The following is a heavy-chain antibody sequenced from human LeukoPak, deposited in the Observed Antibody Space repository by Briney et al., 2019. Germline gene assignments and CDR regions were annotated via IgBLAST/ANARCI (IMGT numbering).Heavy chain of an antibody. J-gene: IGHJ4*02. V-gene: IGHV3-48*02. Sequence: GGSLRLSCAASGFSFNTYGMNWVRQAPGKGLEWISHITGSGGITYYADSVKGRFTVSRDNAKNSLYLQMNSLRDEDTAVYYCARDHYYDSSGYSDYWGQGTLVTVSS. CDR3: ARDHYYDSSGYSDY. CDR1: GFSFNTYG. D-gene: IGHD3-22*01. CDR2: ITGSGGIT.